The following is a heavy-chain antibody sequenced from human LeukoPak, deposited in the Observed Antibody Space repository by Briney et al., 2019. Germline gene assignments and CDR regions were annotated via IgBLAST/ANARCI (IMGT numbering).Heavy chain of an antibody. CDR3: AKYHTTGWYYFDC. CDR2: IWFDGSNK. CDR1: GFILSNDA. V-gene: IGHV3-33*06. J-gene: IGHJ4*02. D-gene: IGHD6-19*01. Sequence: GRSLRLSCAASGFILSNDAMHWVRQAPGKGLEWVAFIWFDGSNKHYADSVKGRFTISRDNSKNTLNLQMNSLRAEDTAVYYCAKYHTTGWYYFDCWGQGTLVTVSS.